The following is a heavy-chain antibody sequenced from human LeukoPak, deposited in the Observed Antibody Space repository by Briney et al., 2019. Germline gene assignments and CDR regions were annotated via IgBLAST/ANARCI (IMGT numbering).Heavy chain of an antibody. D-gene: IGHD5-18*01. Sequence: SQTLSLTCAVSGGSISSGGYSWSWIRQPPGKGLEWIGYIYHSGSTYYNPSLKSRVTISVDRSKSQFSLKLSSVTAADTAVYYCARGAAMTFYWYFDLWGRGTLVTVSS. V-gene: IGHV4-30-2*01. CDR1: GGSISSGGYS. CDR2: IYHSGST. J-gene: IGHJ2*01. CDR3: ARGAAMTFYWYFDL.